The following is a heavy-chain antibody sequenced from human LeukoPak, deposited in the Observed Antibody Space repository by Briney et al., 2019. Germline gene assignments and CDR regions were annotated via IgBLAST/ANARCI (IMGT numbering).Heavy chain of an antibody. CDR1: GYTITNYG. V-gene: IGHV1-18*01. D-gene: IGHD6-19*01. CDR3: ARRSTLYSSGRFYFDY. J-gene: IGHJ4*02. CDR2: ISAHYSTS. Sequence: GASVKVSCKASGYTITNYGITWVRQAPAQGHERMGWISAHYSTSNYSLKHHDRVTMITEKSTSTAYMDLRGLRSDDTAVYYCARRSTLYSSGRFYFDYWGQATLVTVSS.